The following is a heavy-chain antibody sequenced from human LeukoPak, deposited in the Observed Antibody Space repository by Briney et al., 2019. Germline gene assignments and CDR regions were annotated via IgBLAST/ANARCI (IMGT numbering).Heavy chain of an antibody. V-gene: IGHV4-59*01. CDR1: GGSLSSYY. J-gene: IGHJ4*02. CDR3: AGNYYDSSGDIWVDY. D-gene: IGHD3-22*01. CDR2: ICYSGST. Sequence: PSETLSLTCTVSGGSLSSYYWSWLRQPPGKGLEWMGYICYSGSTHYNPSLKSGVPISVDTSKNTSSLKPSSVTAADTAVYYCAGNYYDSSGDIWVDYWGQGALVTVSS.